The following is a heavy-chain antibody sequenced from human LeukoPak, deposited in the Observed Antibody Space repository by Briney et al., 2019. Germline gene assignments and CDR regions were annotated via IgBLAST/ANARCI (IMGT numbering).Heavy chain of an antibody. Sequence: SETLSLTCTVSGGSISSSSYYWGWIRQPPGKGLEWIGSIYYSGSTYYNPPLKSRVTISVDTSKNQFSLKLSSVTAADTAVYYCARVNRGYSSSSGYYYYYYMDVWGKGTTVTVSS. D-gene: IGHD6-6*01. CDR2: IYYSGST. V-gene: IGHV4-39*07. J-gene: IGHJ6*03. CDR3: ARVNRGYSSSSGYYYYYYMDV. CDR1: GGSISSSSYY.